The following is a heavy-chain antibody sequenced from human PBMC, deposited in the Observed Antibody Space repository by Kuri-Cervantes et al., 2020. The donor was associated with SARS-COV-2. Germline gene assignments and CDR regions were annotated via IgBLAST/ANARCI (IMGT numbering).Heavy chain of an antibody. CDR3: ARGDCRGGSCYGMDV. Sequence: GSLRLSCTVAGGSISIYYWSWIRQPPGKGLEWIGYIYYSRSTNYNPSLKSRVTISVDTSKNQFSLKLSSVTAADTAVYYGARGDCRGGSCYGMDVWGQGTTVTVSS. V-gene: IGHV4-59*01. D-gene: IGHD2-15*01. CDR1: GGSISIYY. CDR2: IYYSRST. J-gene: IGHJ6*02.